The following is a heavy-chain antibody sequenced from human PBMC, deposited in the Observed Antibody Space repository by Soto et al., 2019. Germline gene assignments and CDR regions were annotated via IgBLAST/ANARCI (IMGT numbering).Heavy chain of an antibody. J-gene: IGHJ4*02. D-gene: IGHD3-22*01. V-gene: IGHV2-5*02. CDR1: GFSLTTSGVG. CDR3: VHRFREHYASGYHFGHFDY. CDR2: IYWDDDK. Sequence: QITLKESGPPLVKPTQTLTLTCTFSGFSLTTSGVGVGWIRQPPGKALEWLALIYWDDDKRYSPSLKSRLTVTKDTSKNQVVLTMTNVDPVDTATYYCVHRFREHYASGYHFGHFDYWGQGSLVTVSS.